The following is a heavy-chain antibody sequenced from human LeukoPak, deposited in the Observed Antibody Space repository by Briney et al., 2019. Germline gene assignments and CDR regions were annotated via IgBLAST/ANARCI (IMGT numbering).Heavy chain of an antibody. D-gene: IGHD3-22*01. V-gene: IGHV3-21*01. Sequence: PGGSLRLSCAASGFTFSSYSMSWVRQAPGKGLEWVSSISSSSSYIYYADSVKGRFTISRDNAKNSLYLQMNSLRAEDTAVYHCARDRGNKIVGSRYFDYWGQGTLVTVSS. CDR2: ISSSSSYI. J-gene: IGHJ4*02. CDR1: GFTFSSYS. CDR3: ARDRGNKIVGSRYFDY.